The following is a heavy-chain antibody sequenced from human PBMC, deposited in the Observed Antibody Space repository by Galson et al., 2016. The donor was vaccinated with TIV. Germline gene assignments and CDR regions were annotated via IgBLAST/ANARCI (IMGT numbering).Heavy chain of an antibody. CDR2: ITGSSAIP. CDR1: GFPFSIYA. CDR3: AREFGVTGAFDL. J-gene: IGHJ3*01. Sequence: SLRLSCAASGFPFSIYATAWVRQAPGKGLEWVSGITGSSAIPYYTASVKGRFTISRDNSKNVLYLQLHSLRPQDTAIYYCAREFGVTGAFDLWGQGTLVTVSS. V-gene: IGHV3-23*01. D-gene: IGHD2-8*01.